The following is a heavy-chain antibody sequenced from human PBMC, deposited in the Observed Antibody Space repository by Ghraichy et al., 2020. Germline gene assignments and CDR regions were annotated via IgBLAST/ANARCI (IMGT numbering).Heavy chain of an antibody. J-gene: IGHJ4*02. V-gene: IGHV1-69*13. CDR3: ARTIFGVVIIGY. Sequence: SVKVSCKASGGTFSSYAISWVRQAPGQGLEWMGGIIPIFGTANYAQKFQGRVTITADESTSTAYMELSSLRSEDTAVYYCARTIFGVVIIGYWGQGTLVTVSS. CDR1: GGTFSSYA. D-gene: IGHD3-3*01. CDR2: IIPIFGTA.